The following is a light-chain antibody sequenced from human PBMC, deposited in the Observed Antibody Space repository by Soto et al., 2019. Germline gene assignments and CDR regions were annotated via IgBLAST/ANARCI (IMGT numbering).Light chain of an antibody. J-gene: IGKJ1*01. CDR3: QQYTNTNNPWM. CDR2: DAS. V-gene: IGKV1-5*01. CDR1: QICRNW. Sequence: DLQMTHSPSTLSASFGYRFPITCRSIQICRNWLAWYQQKAGKAPRLLIYDASTLQSGVASRFSGSGSGTEFTLIISGLQPDDSATYYCQQYTNTNNPWMFGQGTKVDIK.